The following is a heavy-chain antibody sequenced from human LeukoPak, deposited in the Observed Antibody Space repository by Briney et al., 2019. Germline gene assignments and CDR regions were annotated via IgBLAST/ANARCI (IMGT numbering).Heavy chain of an antibody. CDR1: GFTFSSYG. J-gene: IGHJ6*03. CDR3: AKGSKLVVITRYHYMAV. D-gene: IGHD3-22*01. Sequence: PGGSLRLTCAASGFTFSSYGMHCVRQAPGKGLEWVAFIGHDGSNKYYAESVKGRFTISRDNSKNTLYLQMNSLRAGDTAVYYCAKGSKLVVITRYHYMAVWGKGTTVTISS. V-gene: IGHV3-30*02. CDR2: IGHDGSNK.